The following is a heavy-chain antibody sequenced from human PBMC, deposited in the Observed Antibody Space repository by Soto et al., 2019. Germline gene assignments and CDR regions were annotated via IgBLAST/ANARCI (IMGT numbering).Heavy chain of an antibody. CDR1: GGTFSSYA. Sequence: HVQLVQSGAEVKKPGSSVKVSCKASGGTFSSYAISWVRQAPGQGLEWMGGIIPIFGTANYAQKFQGRVTITAEESTSTAYMELSSLRSEDTAVYYCASDRGYCLSTSCYNDYWGQGTLVTVSS. V-gene: IGHV1-69*12. CDR3: ASDRGYCLSTSCYNDY. J-gene: IGHJ4*02. D-gene: IGHD2-2*01. CDR2: IIPIFGTA.